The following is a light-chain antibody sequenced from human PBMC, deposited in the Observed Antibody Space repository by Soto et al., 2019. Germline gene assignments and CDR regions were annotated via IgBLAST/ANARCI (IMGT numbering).Light chain of an antibody. CDR2: AAS. V-gene: IGKV1-6*01. CDR3: LQKYSYPWT. J-gene: IGKJ2*01. CDR1: QGIRND. Sequence: MTLSDSKMSAYVKGRVTITCRAIQGIRNDLYCFQPKPGKAPKLLIYAASNLQSGVPARFSGSGSGTDFTLTIRSLQPEDFATYYCLQKYSYPWTCGPGTKVDIK.